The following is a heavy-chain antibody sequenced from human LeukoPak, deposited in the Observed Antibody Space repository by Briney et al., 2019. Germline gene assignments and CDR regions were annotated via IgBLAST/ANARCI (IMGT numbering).Heavy chain of an antibody. CDR3: AKDRLYYYYYMDV. CDR2: ISSSGSTI. J-gene: IGHJ6*03. D-gene: IGHD6-25*01. Sequence: PGGSLRLSCAASGFTFSDYYMSWIRQAPGKGLEWVSYISSSGSTIYYADSVKGRFTISRDNAKNSLYLQMNSLRAEDTAVYYCAKDRLYYYYYMDVWGKGTTVTVSS. CDR1: GFTFSDYY. V-gene: IGHV3-11*04.